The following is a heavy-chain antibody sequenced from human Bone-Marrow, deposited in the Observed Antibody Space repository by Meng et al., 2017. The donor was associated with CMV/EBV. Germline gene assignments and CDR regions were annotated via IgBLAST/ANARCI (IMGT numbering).Heavy chain of an antibody. CDR2: INPSGGST. CDR1: GYTFTSYY. J-gene: IGHJ4*02. V-gene: IGHV1-46*01. CDR3: AREPAAIQSGSFLDY. D-gene: IGHD2-2*01. Sequence: ASVKVSCKSSGYTFTSYYMHWVRQAPGQGLEWMGIINPSGGSTSYAQKFQGRVTMTRDTSTSTVYMELSSLRSEDTSVYYCAREPAAIQSGSFLDYWGQETLVTVSS.